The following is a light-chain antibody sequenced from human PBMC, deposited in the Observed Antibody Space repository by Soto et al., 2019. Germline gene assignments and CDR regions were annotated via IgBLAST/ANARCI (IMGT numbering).Light chain of an antibody. Sequence: EIVLTQSPATLSLSPGERATLSCRASQSVSSYLAWYQQKPGQAPRLLIYDASNTATGIPARFSGSGSGTDFTLTISSLEPEDFAVYYCQQYNNWPLSFGQGTKVDIK. CDR3: QQYNNWPLS. J-gene: IGKJ1*01. CDR2: DAS. V-gene: IGKV3-11*01. CDR1: QSVSSY.